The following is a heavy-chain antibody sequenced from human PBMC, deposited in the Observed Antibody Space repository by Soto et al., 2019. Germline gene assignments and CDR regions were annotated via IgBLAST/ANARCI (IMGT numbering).Heavy chain of an antibody. CDR2: INADSGNT. V-gene: IGHV1-3*01. Sequence: ASVKVSCKASAYTFTSYGMHWVRQAPGQRLEWMGWINADSGNTKYSEKFQDRVTITRDTSASTAYMDLSSLRSEDTAVYYCARGHSNTPYDAFDIWGQGTMVTVSS. D-gene: IGHD6-13*01. CDR3: ARGHSNTPYDAFDI. J-gene: IGHJ3*02. CDR1: AYTFTSYG.